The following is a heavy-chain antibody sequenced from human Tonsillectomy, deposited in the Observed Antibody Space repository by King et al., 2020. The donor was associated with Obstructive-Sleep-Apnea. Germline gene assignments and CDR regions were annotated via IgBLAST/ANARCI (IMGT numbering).Heavy chain of an antibody. Sequence: QLVQSGAEVKKPGSSVKVSCKASGGTFSSYAISSVRQAPGQGLEWMGGIIPIFGTANYAQKFQGRVTITADESTSTAYMELSSLRSEDTAVYYCARVGDSSGYYYVGYFDLWGRGTLVTVSS. J-gene: IGHJ2*01. CDR1: GGTFSSYA. V-gene: IGHV1-69*01. CDR2: IIPIFGTA. CDR3: ARVGDSSGYYYVGYFDL. D-gene: IGHD3-22*01.